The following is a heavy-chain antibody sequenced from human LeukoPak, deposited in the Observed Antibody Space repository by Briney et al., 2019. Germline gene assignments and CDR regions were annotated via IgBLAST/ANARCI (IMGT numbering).Heavy chain of an antibody. CDR1: GFTFSSYW. CDR2: IKQDGSEK. D-gene: IGHD3-3*01. V-gene: IGHV3-7*01. Sequence: GGSLRLSCAASGFTFSSYWMSWVRQAPGKGLEWVANIKQDGSEKYYVDSVKGRFTISRDNAKNSLYLQMNSLRAEDTAVYYCARVSAVTIFGVVAYYYYYMDVWGKGTTVTVSS. CDR3: ARVSAVTIFGVVAYYYYYMDV. J-gene: IGHJ6*03.